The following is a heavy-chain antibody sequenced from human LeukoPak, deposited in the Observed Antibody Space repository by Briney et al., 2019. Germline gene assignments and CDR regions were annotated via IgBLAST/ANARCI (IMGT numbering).Heavy chain of an antibody. J-gene: IGHJ6*03. V-gene: IGHV4-4*02. CDR3: ARYDYYYMDV. CDR1: GGSISSPNW. CDR2: IYHSGST. Sequence: SETLSLTCAVSGGSISSPNWWSWVRQPPGKGLEWIGEIYHSGSTNYNPSLESRVTISLDKSKNQFSLKLSSVTAADTAVYYCARYDYYYMDVWGKGTTVTVSS.